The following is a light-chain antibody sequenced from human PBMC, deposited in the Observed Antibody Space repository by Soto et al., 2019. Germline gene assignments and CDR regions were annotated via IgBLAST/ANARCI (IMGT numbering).Light chain of an antibody. CDR3: QQYNDWFT. Sequence: EIVMTQSPATLSVSPGERATLSCRASQSVSNNLAWYQQKPGQAPRLLIYGASTRATGIPARFSGSGSGTEFTLNTTSLQSEDIAVYHCQQYNDWFTFGPGTKVDIK. CDR2: GAS. J-gene: IGKJ3*01. CDR1: QSVSNN. V-gene: IGKV3-15*01.